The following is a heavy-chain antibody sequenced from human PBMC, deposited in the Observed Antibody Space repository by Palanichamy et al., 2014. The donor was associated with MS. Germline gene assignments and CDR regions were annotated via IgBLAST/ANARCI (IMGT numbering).Heavy chain of an antibody. CDR1: GVSITSSSYY. CDR3: GGAPNPNYFDY. J-gene: IGHJ4*02. CDR2: IYYSGST. Sequence: QLQLQESGPGLVKPSETLSLTCTVSGVSITSSSYYWVLIRQPPGKGLEWIGTIYYSGSTYYNPSLNSRVTISVDTSKNQFSLRLTSVTAADTAVYYCGGAPNPNYFDYWGQGTLVTVSS. V-gene: IGHV4-39*01. D-gene: IGHD1-26*01.